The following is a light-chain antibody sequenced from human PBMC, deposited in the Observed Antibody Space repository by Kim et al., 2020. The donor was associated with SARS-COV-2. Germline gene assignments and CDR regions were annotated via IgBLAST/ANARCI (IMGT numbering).Light chain of an antibody. CDR1: KLGDKY. Sequence: SYELTQPPSVSVSPGQTASITCSGDKLGDKYAYWYQQKPGQSPVLVIYEDTKRPSGIPERFSASNSGNTATLTISATQAIDEADYYCQAWGSRTVVFGGGTQLTVL. J-gene: IGLJ2*01. V-gene: IGLV3-1*01. CDR3: QAWGSRTVV. CDR2: EDT.